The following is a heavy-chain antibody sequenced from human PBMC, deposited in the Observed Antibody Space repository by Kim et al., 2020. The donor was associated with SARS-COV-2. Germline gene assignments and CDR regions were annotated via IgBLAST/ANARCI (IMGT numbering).Heavy chain of an antibody. V-gene: IGHV3-15*01. J-gene: IGHJ4*02. Sequence: GGSLRLSCAASGFTFSNAWMSWVRQAPGKGLEWVGRIKSKTDGGTTDYAAPVKGRFTISRDDSKNTLYLQMNSLKTEDTAVYYCTTGYYDFWSEFDYWGQGTLVTVSS. CDR2: IKSKTDGGTT. CDR1: GFTFSNAW. D-gene: IGHD3-3*01. CDR3: TTGYYDFWSEFDY.